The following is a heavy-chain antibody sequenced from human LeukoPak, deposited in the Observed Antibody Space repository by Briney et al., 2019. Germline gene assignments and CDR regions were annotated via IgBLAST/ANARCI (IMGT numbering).Heavy chain of an antibody. CDR2: IYYSGST. Sequence: SETLSLTCTVSGGSISSYYWSWLRQPPGKGLEWIGYIYYSGSTNYNPSLKSRVTISVDTSKNQFSLKLSSVTAADTAVYYCARVRDSYGSGMDVWGQGTTVTVSS. CDR3: ARVRDSYGSGMDV. V-gene: IGHV4-59*01. J-gene: IGHJ6*02. D-gene: IGHD3-10*01. CDR1: GGSISSYY.